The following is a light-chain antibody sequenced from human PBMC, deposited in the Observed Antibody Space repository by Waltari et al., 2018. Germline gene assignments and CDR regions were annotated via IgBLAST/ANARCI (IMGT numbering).Light chain of an antibody. J-gene: IGKJ2*01. Sequence: DIQMTQSPSSLSASIGDRVTITCRASQTIDSFLSWYQQKPGKAPKLLIYASSTLQSGVPSMISSTESGTDFTLTVSSLQPEDFATYYCQQTYFFPFTFGQGTKLEI. CDR1: QTIDSF. CDR2: ASS. V-gene: IGKV1-39*01. CDR3: QQTYFFPFT.